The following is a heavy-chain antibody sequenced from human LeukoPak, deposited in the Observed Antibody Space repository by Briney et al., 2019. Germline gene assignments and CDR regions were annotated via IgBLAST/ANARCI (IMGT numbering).Heavy chain of an antibody. CDR1: GFTFSRDA. V-gene: IGHV3-33*01. CDR2: IWYDGGNK. Sequence: PGRSLRLSCAASGFTFSRDAMHWVRQAPGKGLEWVAVIWYDGGNKYYADSVKGRFTISRDNSKNTLYPHMNSLRAEDTAVYYCARDVTTLNYMDVWGRGTTVTVSS. J-gene: IGHJ6*03. D-gene: IGHD1-14*01. CDR3: ARDVTTLNYMDV.